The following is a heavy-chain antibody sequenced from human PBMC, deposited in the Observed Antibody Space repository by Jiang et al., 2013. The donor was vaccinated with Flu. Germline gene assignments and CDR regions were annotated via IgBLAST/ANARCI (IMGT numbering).Heavy chain of an antibody. V-gene: IGHV7-4-1*02. J-gene: IGHJ5*02. CDR3: ARGYDTKVGDWFDP. CDR1: GYTFTSSP. D-gene: IGHD3-22*01. CDR2: INTNTGNP. Sequence: QSGSELKKPGASVKVSCKASGYTFTSSPMNWVRQAPGQGLEWMGWINTNTGNPTYAQGFTGRFVFSLDTSVSTAYLQISSLKAEDTAVYYCARGYDTKVGDWFDPWGQGTLVTVSS.